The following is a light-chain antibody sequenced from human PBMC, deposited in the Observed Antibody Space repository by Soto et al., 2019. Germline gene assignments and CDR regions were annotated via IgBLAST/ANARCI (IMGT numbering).Light chain of an antibody. CDR1: QSVSSS. V-gene: IGKV3-15*01. CDR3: QQYNNWPPLT. J-gene: IGKJ4*01. CDR2: DAS. Sequence: EIVMTQSPATLSVSPGARATLSCRASQSVSSSLAWYQQIPGQAPRLLIYDASTRATGIPARFGGSGSGTEFTLTISSLQSEDFAVYCCQQYNNWPPLTFGGGTKVELK.